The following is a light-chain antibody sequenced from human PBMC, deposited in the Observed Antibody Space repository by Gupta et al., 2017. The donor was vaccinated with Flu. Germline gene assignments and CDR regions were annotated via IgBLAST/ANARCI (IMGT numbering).Light chain of an antibody. CDR2: EVS. J-gene: IGLJ1*01. Sequence: SAVTKPATVSRYPRQSITISCTGTSSDVGGYNYVSWYQQHPGKAPKLMIYEVSNRPSGGANRFSGSKSGNTASLTISGLQAEDEADYYCSSYTSSSTLEGVFGTGTKVTVL. V-gene: IGLV2-14*01. CDR1: SSDVGGYNY. CDR3: SSYTSSSTLEGV.